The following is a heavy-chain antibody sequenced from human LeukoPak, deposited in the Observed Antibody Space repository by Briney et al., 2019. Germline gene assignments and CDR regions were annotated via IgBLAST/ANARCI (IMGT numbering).Heavy chain of an antibody. D-gene: IGHD2-2*02. CDR3: ARLGGYTTYYFDY. V-gene: IGHV5-51*01. Sequence: GLPRNISCKGCRYSVTSWWSVWVRQMAGKVLEWMGIIYPGDSDTRYSPSFQGQVTISADKSISTAYLQWSSLKASDTAMYYCARLGGYTTYYFDYWGQGTLVTVSS. J-gene: IGHJ4*02. CDR2: IYPGDSDT. CDR1: RYSVTSWW.